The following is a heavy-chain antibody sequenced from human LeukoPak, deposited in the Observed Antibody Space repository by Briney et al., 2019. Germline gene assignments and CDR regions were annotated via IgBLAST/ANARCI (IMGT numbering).Heavy chain of an antibody. J-gene: IGHJ3*02. D-gene: IGHD3-22*01. V-gene: IGHV3-11*04. CDR1: GFPFRRYY. CDR3: AYYGSSGTGAFDI. Sequence: PGGSLRLFCAASGFPFRRYYMTWIRQAPGKGLEWVSYISSSSNTIYYTDSVKGRFNISRDNATKSMYLKMNSPRAEDTAVYCCAYYGSSGTGAFDIWGQGTMVTVSS. CDR2: ISSSSNTI.